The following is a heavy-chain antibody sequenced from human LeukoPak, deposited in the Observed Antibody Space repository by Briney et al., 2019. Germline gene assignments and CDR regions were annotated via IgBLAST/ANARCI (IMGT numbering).Heavy chain of an antibody. CDR3: AAMGPYYFEY. Sequence: SETLSLTCTVSGGSISSSSYYWGWIRQPPGKGLECIGNIYYSGSTYYNPSLKSRVTISVDTSKNQFSLKLSSVTAADTAVYYCAAMGPYYFEYCGQGTLVTVSS. CDR1: GGSISSSSYY. D-gene: IGHD2-2*01. V-gene: IGHV4-39*01. CDR2: IYYSGST. J-gene: IGHJ4*02.